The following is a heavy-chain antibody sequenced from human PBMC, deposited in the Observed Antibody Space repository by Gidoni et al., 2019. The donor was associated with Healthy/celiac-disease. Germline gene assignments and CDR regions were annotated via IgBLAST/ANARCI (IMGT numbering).Heavy chain of an antibody. CDR2: IRSKANSCAT. V-gene: IGHV3-73*02. CDR1: GFTLRGST. D-gene: IGHD4-17*01. Sequence: EVQLVECGGGLVQPGGSRKLPCPAYGFTLRGSTMHWVRQASGKGLEWVARIRSKANSCATAYAASVKGRFTISRDDSKITAYLQMNSLTTEDTAVYYCTRPVTTLWYYYDMDVWGQGTTVTVSS. CDR3: TRPVTTLWYYYDMDV. J-gene: IGHJ6*02.